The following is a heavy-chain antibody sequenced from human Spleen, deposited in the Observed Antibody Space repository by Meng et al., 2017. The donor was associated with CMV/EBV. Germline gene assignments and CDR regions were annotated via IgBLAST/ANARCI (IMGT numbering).Heavy chain of an antibody. CDR1: GFTYSNYE. CDR3: ARNLGVPAALRPDYYYYGMDV. CDR2: ISGSGTTI. J-gene: IGHJ6*02. D-gene: IGHD2-2*02. Sequence: GESLKISCAASGFTYSNYEMKWVRQAPGKGLEWVSYISGSGTTIYYADSVKGRFTISRDNAKNSLFLQMNSLRAEDTAVYYCARNLGVPAALRPDYYYYGMDVWGQGTTVTVSS. V-gene: IGHV3-48*03.